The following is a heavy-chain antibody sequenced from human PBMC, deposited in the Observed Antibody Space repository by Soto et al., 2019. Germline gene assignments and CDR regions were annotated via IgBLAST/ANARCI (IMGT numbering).Heavy chain of an antibody. V-gene: IGHV3-7*01. CDR1: GFTFSTYW. Sequence: VGSLRLSCAAHGFTFSTYWMSWVRQAPGKGLEWVANIKQYGSEKYYVDSVKGRFTISRDNGKNSLYLQINSLRVEDTALYYCARDQLYYNDISGRPLNAFDVWGQGTMVTFSS. CDR3: ARDQLYYNDISGRPLNAFDV. D-gene: IGHD3-22*01. CDR2: IKQYGSEK. J-gene: IGHJ3*01.